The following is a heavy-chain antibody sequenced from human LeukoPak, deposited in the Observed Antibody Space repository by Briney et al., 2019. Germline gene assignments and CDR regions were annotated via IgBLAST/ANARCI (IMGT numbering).Heavy chain of an antibody. CDR3: AKSAITIFGVAKNWFDP. CDR2: ISGSGGST. Sequence: GGSLRLSCAASEFTFSSYAMSWVRQAPGKGLKWVSAISGSGGSTYYADSVKGRFTISRDNSKNTLYLQMNSLRAEDTAVYYCAKSAITIFGVAKNWFDPWGQGTLVTVSS. D-gene: IGHD3-3*01. CDR1: EFTFSSYA. J-gene: IGHJ5*02. V-gene: IGHV3-23*01.